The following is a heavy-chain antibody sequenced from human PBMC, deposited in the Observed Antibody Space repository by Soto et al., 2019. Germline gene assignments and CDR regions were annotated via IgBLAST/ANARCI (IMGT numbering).Heavy chain of an antibody. CDR2: IYYSGST. D-gene: IGHD5-18*01. V-gene: IGHV4-59*11. J-gene: IGHJ5*02. CDR1: GGCISSHY. Sequence: SETVSLTRTVSGGCISSHYWSWIRQPPGKGLEWIGYIYYSGSTNYNPSLKSRVTISVDTSKNQFSLKLSSVTAADTAVYYCARALYSYGPRFDPWGQGTLVTVSS. CDR3: ARALYSYGPRFDP.